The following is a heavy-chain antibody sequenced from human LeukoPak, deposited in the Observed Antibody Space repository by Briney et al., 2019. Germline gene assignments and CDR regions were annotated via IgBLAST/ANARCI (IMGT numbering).Heavy chain of an antibody. CDR1: GGSISSYY. Sequence: SGTLSLTCTVSGGSISSYYWSWIRQPAGKGLEWIGRIYTSGSTNYNPSLKSRVTMSVDTSKDQFSLKLSSVTAADTAVYYCARDGVYYDFWSGYSYYYYGMDVWGQGTTVTVSS. V-gene: IGHV4-4*07. D-gene: IGHD3-3*01. CDR3: ARDGVYYDFWSGYSYYYYGMDV. CDR2: IYTSGST. J-gene: IGHJ6*02.